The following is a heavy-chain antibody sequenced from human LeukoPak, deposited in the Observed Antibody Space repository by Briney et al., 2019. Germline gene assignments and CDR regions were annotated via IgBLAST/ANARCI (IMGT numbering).Heavy chain of an antibody. CDR3: ARRAYCGGDCYYYYYMDV. D-gene: IGHD2-21*02. CDR2: INWNGHST. J-gene: IGHJ6*03. V-gene: IGHV3-20*04. CDR1: GFAFSRYW. Sequence: GGSLRLSCAASGFAFSRYWMHWVRQALRKGLGWVSGINWNGHSTGYADSVKGRFTISRDNAKNSLYLQMNSLRAEDTALYYCARRAYCGGDCYYYYYMDVWGKGTTVTVSS.